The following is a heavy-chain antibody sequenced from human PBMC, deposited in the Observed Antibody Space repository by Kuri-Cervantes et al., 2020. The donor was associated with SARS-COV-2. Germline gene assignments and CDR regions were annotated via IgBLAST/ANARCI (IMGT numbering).Heavy chain of an antibody. CDR3: ARDRTIRVLPTFAH. J-gene: IGHJ4*02. Sequence: ASVKVSCKASGYTFTSYDINWVRQATGQGLEWMGWMNPNSGNTGYAQKFQGRVTMTRNTSISTAYMELSRLRSDDTAVYYCARDRTIRVLPTFAHWGQGTLVTVSS. V-gene: IGHV1-8*02. D-gene: IGHD1/OR15-1a*01. CDR1: GYTFTSYD. CDR2: MNPNSGNT.